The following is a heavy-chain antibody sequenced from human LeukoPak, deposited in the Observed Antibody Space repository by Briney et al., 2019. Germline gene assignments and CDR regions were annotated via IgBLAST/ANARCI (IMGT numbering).Heavy chain of an antibody. CDR1: NGSISSYY. Sequence: PSQTLSLTCTVSNGSISSYYWSWLRQPPGKELEWIGYISYSGSTDYNPSLKSRVTISVDTSKNQFSLKLSSVTAADTAVYYCARGGYDSTGYLYYFDYWGQGTLVTVSS. V-gene: IGHV4-59*01. CDR2: ISYSGST. J-gene: IGHJ4*02. D-gene: IGHD3-22*01. CDR3: ARGGYDSTGYLYYFDY.